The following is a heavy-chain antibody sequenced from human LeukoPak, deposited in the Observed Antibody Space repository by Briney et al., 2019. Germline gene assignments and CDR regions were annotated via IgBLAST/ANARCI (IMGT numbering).Heavy chain of an antibody. D-gene: IGHD3-3*01. CDR1: GVTVRSAY. CDR2: IYRGGDT. Sequence: QPGGSLRLSCVASGVTVRSAYMSWVRQAPGKGLEWVSVIYRGGDTYYADSVKGRFTISRDNSKNTLYLQMNSLRAEDTAVYYCAKDGYDFWSGYYDEGDYWGQGTLVTVSS. J-gene: IGHJ4*02. V-gene: IGHV3-53*01. CDR3: AKDGYDFWSGYYDEGDY.